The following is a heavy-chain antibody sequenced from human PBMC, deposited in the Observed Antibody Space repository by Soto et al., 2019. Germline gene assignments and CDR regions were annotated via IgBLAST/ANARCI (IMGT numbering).Heavy chain of an antibody. Sequence: SVTVSCKASGDVFRSYGINWVRQAPGPGLEWMGGIIPISGTTNYAQKFQGRVAITADESTDTVYMELSRLRSEDTAVYFCARVRCFNGLCHTADYGMDVWGQGTTVTVSS. CDR1: GDVFRSYG. V-gene: IGHV1-69*13. CDR2: IIPISGTT. J-gene: IGHJ6*02. CDR3: ARVRCFNGLCHTADYGMDV. D-gene: IGHD2-8*01.